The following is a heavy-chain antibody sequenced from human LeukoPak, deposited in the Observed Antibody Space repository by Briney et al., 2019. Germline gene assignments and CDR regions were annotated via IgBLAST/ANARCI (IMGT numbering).Heavy chain of an antibody. J-gene: IGHJ4*02. Sequence: ASVKVSCKASGYTFTSYGISWVRQAPGQGLEWMGWTNPNSGGTNYAQKFQGRVTMTRDTSISTAYMELSRLRSDDTAVYYCAREYYDSSGYHFDYWGQGTLVTVSS. CDR2: TNPNSGGT. V-gene: IGHV1-2*02. CDR1: GYTFTSYG. D-gene: IGHD3-22*01. CDR3: AREYYDSSGYHFDY.